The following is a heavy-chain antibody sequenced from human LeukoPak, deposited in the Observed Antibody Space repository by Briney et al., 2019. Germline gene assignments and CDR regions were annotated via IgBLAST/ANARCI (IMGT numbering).Heavy chain of an antibody. V-gene: IGHV4-59*01. CDR1: GGSISNYW. CDR2: VFDSGGT. CDR3: ARGYSSSWNYFDY. D-gene: IGHD6-13*01. J-gene: IGHJ4*02. Sequence: PSETLSLTCTVSGGSISNYWWSWIRQPPGKGLEWIGYVFDSGGTNYNPSLKSRDTISVDTSKKQFSLKLSSVTAADTAVYYCARGYSSSWNYFDYWGQGTLVTVSS.